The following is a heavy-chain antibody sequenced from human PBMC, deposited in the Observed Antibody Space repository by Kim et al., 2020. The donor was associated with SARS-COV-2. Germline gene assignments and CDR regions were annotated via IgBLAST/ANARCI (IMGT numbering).Heavy chain of an antibody. CDR3: AVGATFDY. CDR2: FGTA. D-gene: IGHD1-26*01. J-gene: IGHJ4*02. V-gene: IGHV1-69*01. Sequence: FGTANYAQKFQGRVTITADESTSTAYMELSSLRSEDTAVYCCAVGATFDYWGQGTLVTVSS.